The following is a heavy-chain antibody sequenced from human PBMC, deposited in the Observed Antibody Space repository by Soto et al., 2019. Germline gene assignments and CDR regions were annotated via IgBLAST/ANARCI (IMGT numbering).Heavy chain of an antibody. V-gene: IGHV3-74*01. Sequence: EVQLVESGGGLVQPGGSLRLSCAASGFTFSSYWMHWVRQAPGKGLVWVSRINSDGSSTYYAGSVKGRFTISRDNAKNTLYLQMSSMRAEDTAVYYCASVIPLGYWGPGTLVTVSS. D-gene: IGHD2-21*01. CDR3: ASVIPLGY. CDR2: INSDGSST. CDR1: GFTFSSYW. J-gene: IGHJ4*02.